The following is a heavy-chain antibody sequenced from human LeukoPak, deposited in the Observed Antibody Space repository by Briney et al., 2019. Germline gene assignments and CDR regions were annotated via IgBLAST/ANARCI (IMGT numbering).Heavy chain of an antibody. Sequence: PSETLSLTCTVPAGSIAMYYWSWIRQPPGKGLEWIGYIFYSGSTTYNPSLRSRVTISIDTSKNQFSLNLKSMTDADTDVYYCARGKTFSSGWFNAFDMWGQGTLVTVSS. J-gene: IGHJ3*02. V-gene: IGHV4-59*01. CDR3: ARGKTFSSGWFNAFDM. D-gene: IGHD6-19*01. CDR1: AGSIAMYY. CDR2: IFYSGST.